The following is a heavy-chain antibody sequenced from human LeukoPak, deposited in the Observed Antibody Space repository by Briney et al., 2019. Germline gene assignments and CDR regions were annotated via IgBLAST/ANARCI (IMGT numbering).Heavy chain of an antibody. CDR3: ARSGATMVRGVIDY. Sequence: ASVKVSCKASVGTFSIYAISWVRQAPGQGLEWMGGIIPIFGTANYAQKFQGRVTITADESTSTAYMELSSLRSEDTAVYYCARSGATMVRGVIDYWGQGTLVTVSS. D-gene: IGHD3-10*01. J-gene: IGHJ4*02. CDR1: VGTFSIYA. CDR2: IIPIFGTA. V-gene: IGHV1-69*13.